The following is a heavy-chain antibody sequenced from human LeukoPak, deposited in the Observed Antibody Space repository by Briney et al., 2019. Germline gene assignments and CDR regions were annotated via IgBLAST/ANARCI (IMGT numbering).Heavy chain of an antibody. J-gene: IGHJ3*02. CDR1: GGSISSGGYY. D-gene: IGHD1-26*01. CDR3: ARDLVGATAIDI. Sequence: SETLSLTCTVSGGSISSGGYYWSWIRQPPGKGPEWIGYIYYSGSTNYHPSLKSRVTISIDTSKNQFSLKLTSVTAADTAVYYCARDLVGATAIDIWGQGTVVTVSS. CDR2: IYYSGST. V-gene: IGHV4-61*08.